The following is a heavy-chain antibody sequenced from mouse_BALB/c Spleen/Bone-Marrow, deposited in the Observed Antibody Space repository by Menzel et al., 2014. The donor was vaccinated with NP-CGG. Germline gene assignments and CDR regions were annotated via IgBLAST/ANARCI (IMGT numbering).Heavy chain of an antibody. CDR1: GYSFTSYW. V-gene: IGHV1S127*01. J-gene: IGHJ3*01. CDR3: ASPSDGNPFAY. CDR2: IDPSDSET. D-gene: IGHD2-1*01. Sequence: QVQLQQFGPQLVRPGAPVKISCKASGYSFTSYWMHWVKQRPGQGLEWIGMIDPSDSETRLNQKFKDKATLTVDKSSSTAYMQLSSPTSEDSAVYYCASPSDGNPFAYWGQGTLVTVSA.